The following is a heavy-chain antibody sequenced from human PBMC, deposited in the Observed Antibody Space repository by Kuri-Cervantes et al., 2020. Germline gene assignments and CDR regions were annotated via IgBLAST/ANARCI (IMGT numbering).Heavy chain of an antibody. CDR1: GGSISSYY. J-gene: IGHJ5*02. CDR3: ARTIYDSSGYYPFAWFDP. D-gene: IGHD3-22*01. CDR2: IYHSGST. Sequence: LRLSCTVSGGSISSYYWSWIRQPPGKGLEWIGYIYHSGSTYYNPSLKSRVTISVDRSKNQFSLKLSSVTAADTAVYYCARTIYDSSGYYPFAWFDPWGQGTLVTVSS. V-gene: IGHV4-30-2*01.